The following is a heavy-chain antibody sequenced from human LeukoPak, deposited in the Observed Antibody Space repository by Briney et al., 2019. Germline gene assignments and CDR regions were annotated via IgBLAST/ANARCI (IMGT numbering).Heavy chain of an antibody. Sequence: GGSLRLSCAASGFTFSSYGMDWVRQAPGKGLVWVSRINSDGSSTSYADCVKGRFTFSRDNPKNTLYLQMNSLRAEDTAVYYCARGEGYHLDYWGQGTLVSVSS. D-gene: IGHD5-12*01. V-gene: IGHV3-74*01. CDR2: INSDGSST. CDR1: GFTFSSYG. J-gene: IGHJ4*02. CDR3: ARGEGYHLDY.